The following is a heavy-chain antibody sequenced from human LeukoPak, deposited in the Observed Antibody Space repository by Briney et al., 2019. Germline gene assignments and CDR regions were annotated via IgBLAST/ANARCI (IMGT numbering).Heavy chain of an antibody. V-gene: IGHV4-39*01. CDR3: ARRRYYDGSGYLE. J-gene: IGHJ1*01. CDR2: IYYSGRT. CDR1: GDSVSRSDSY. D-gene: IGHD3-22*01. Sequence: SETQSLTCSVSGDSVSRSDSYWDWIRQPPGKGLEWIGTIYYSGRTYYSPSLKGRVTMSVDPSNNQFSLNLRSVTAADTAVYYCARRRYYDGSGYLEWGQGTLLSVSS.